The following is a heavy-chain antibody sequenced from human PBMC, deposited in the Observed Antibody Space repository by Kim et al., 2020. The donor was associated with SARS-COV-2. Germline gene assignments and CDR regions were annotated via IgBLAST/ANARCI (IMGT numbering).Heavy chain of an antibody. J-gene: IGHJ3*02. V-gene: IGHV3-48*02. Sequence: GGSLRLSCAASGFTFSSYSMNWVRQAPGKGLEWVSYISSSSSTIYYADSVKGRFTISRDNAKNSLYLQMNSLRDEDTAVYYCARAWELLRRQADAFDIWGQGTMVTVSS. D-gene: IGHD1-26*01. CDR3: ARAWELLRRQADAFDI. CDR1: GFTFSSYS. CDR2: ISSSSSTI.